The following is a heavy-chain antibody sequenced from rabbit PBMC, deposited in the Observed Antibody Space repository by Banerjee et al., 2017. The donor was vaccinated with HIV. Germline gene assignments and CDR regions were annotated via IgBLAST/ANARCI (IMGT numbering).Heavy chain of an antibody. CDR2: INALTGKA. J-gene: IGHJ4*01. CDR3: ARATYGYAAFNL. V-gene: IGHV1S45*01. CDR1: GFSFSNKAV. D-gene: IGHD6-1*01. Sequence: EQLVESGGGLVQPEGSLTLTCTASGFSFSNKAVMCWVRQAPGKGLEWIACINALTGKAVYATWAKGRFTFSKTSSTTVTLQMTSLTAADTATYFCARATYGYAAFNLWGPGTLVTVS.